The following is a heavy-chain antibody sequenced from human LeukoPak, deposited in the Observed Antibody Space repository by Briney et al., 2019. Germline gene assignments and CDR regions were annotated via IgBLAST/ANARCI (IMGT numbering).Heavy chain of an antibody. J-gene: IGHJ6*03. V-gene: IGHV4-38-2*02. Sequence: SETLSLTCTVSGYSISSGYYWGWIRQPPGKGLEWIGSIYHSGSTYYNPSLKSRVTISVDTSKNQFSLKLSSVTAADTAVYYCARIQWLVKNYYYYMDVWGKGTTVTVSS. CDR2: IYHSGST. CDR1: GYSISSGYY. D-gene: IGHD6-19*01. CDR3: ARIQWLVKNYYYYMDV.